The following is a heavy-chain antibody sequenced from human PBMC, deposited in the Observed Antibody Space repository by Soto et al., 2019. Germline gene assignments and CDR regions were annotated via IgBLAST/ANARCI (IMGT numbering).Heavy chain of an antibody. J-gene: IGHJ6*02. D-gene: IGHD4-17*01. CDR3: AREGHHDYGEWGEGMDV. CDR1: GGTFSSYA. CDR2: IIPIFGTA. Sequence: QVQLVQSGAEVKKPGSSVKVSCKASGGTFSSYAISWVRQAPGQGLEWMGGIIPIFGTANYAQKFQGRGTITEDESTSTAYMELSSMRSEDTAVYYCAREGHHDYGEWGEGMDVWGQGTTVTVSS. V-gene: IGHV1-69*12.